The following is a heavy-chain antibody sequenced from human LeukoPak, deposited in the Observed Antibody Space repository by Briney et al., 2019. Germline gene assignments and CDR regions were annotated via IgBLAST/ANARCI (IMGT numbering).Heavy chain of an antibody. V-gene: IGHV4-39*01. CDR1: GGSISSSTHY. Sequence: SETLSLTCTVSGGSISSSTHYWGWIRQPPGKGLEWIGNIYYRGSTYYNPSLKSRVTISRDTSKNQFSLKLSSVSAADTAVYSCARHLHNPIFDSWGQGTLVTVSS. D-gene: IGHD1-14*01. CDR3: ARHLHNPIFDS. J-gene: IGHJ4*02. CDR2: IYYRGST.